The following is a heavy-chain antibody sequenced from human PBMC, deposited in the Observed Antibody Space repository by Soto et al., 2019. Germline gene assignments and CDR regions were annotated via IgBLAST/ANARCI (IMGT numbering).Heavy chain of an antibody. CDR3: ASLNQLATLYYYYGMDV. J-gene: IGHJ6*02. V-gene: IGHV4-34*01. CDR1: GRSFSGYY. Sequence: NPSETLSLTCAVYGRSFSGYYWSWIRQPPGKGLEWIGEINHSGSTNYNPSLKSRVTISVDTSKNQFSLKLSSVTAADTAVYYCASLNQLATLYYYYGMDVWGQGTTVTVSS. D-gene: IGHD2-2*01. CDR2: INHSGST.